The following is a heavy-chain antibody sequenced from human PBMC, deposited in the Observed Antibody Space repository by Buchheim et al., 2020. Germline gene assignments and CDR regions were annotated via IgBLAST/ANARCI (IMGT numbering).Heavy chain of an antibody. D-gene: IGHD6-13*01. CDR2: ISGSGGST. CDR1: GFTFSSYA. J-gene: IGHJ5*02. CDR3: AKDRGIAAAGIYWFDP. V-gene: IGHV3-23*01. Sequence: EVQLLESGGGLVQPGGSLRLSCAASGFTFSSYAMSWVRQAPGKGLEWVSAISGSGGSTYYADSVKGRFTISRDHSKKPMYLQMNSLRAEDTAVYYCAKDRGIAAAGIYWFDPWGQGTL.